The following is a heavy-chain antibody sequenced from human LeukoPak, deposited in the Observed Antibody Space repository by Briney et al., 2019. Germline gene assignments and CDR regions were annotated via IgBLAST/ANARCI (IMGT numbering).Heavy chain of an antibody. CDR1: GGTFSSYA. D-gene: IGHD3-22*01. Sequence: SVKVSCKASGGTFSSYAISWVRQAPGQGLEWMGGIIPIFGTANYAQRFQGRVTITADESTSTAYMELSSLRSEDTAVYYCARGRDYYDSSADDAFDIWGQGTMVTVSS. V-gene: IGHV1-69*13. CDR2: IIPIFGTA. CDR3: ARGRDYYDSSADDAFDI. J-gene: IGHJ3*02.